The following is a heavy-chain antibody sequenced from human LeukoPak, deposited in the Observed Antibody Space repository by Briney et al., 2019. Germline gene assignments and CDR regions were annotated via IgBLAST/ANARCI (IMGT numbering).Heavy chain of an antibody. V-gene: IGHV4-59*01. J-gene: IGHJ3*02. CDR2: IHYSGST. CDR3: AREYSAFEI. Sequence: SETLSLTCTVSGGSISTYYWSWIRQPPGKGLEWIGYIHYSGSTSYNPSLKSRITISVDTSKNQLSLILNSVTAADTAVYYCAREYSAFEIWGQGAMVTVSS. CDR1: GGSISTYY. D-gene: IGHD1-1*01.